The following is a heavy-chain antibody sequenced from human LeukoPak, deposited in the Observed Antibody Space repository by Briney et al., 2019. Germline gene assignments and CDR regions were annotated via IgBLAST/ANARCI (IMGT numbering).Heavy chain of an antibody. Sequence: GASVKVSCKASGYTFTGYYMHWVRQAPGQGLEWMGWINPNSGGTNYAQKFQGRVTMTRDTSISTAYMELSRLRSDDTAVYYCARSRWRGYSYGPIPIAFDYWGQETLVTVSS. CDR2: INPNSGGT. D-gene: IGHD5-18*01. CDR3: ARSRWRGYSYGPIPIAFDY. J-gene: IGHJ4*02. CDR1: GYTFTGYY. V-gene: IGHV1-2*02.